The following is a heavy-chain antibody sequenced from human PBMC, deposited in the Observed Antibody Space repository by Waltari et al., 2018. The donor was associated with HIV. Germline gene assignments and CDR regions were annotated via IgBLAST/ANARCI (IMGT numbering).Heavy chain of an antibody. J-gene: IGHJ4*02. V-gene: IGHV4-34*01. D-gene: IGHD3-9*01. CDR1: GGSFSGYY. CDR3: ARGGNYDILTGYYTPMDY. Sequence: QVQLQQWGAGLLKPSETLSLTCAVYGGSFSGYYWSWIRQPPGKGLEWIGEINHSGSTNYNPSLKSRVTISVDTSKNQFSLKLSSVTAADTAVYYCARGGNYDILTGYYTPMDYWGQGTLVTVSS. CDR2: INHSGST.